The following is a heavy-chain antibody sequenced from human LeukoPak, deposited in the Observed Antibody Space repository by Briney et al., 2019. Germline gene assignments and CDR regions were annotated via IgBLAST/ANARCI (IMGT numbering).Heavy chain of an antibody. CDR1: GFTFSGSA. CDR3: TNGDYDWFDP. J-gene: IGHJ5*02. D-gene: IGHD4-17*01. CDR2: IRSKANNYAT. V-gene: IGHV3-73*01. Sequence: TGGSLRLSCAASGFTFSGSAMHWVRQASGKGLEWVGRIRSKANNYATAYAASVKGRFTISRDDSENTAYLQMNSLKTEDTAVYYCTNGDYDWFDPWGQGTLVTVSS.